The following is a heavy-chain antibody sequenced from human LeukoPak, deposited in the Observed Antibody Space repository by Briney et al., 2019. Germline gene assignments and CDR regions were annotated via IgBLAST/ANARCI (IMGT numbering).Heavy chain of an antibody. D-gene: IGHD3/OR15-3a*01. V-gene: IGHV3-74*01. J-gene: IGHJ3*02. CDR3: VLDLFSSFAFDI. CDR1: GFTFSRYW. Sequence: GGSLRLSCAASGFTFSRYWMHWVRQAPGKGLLWVSRINSDGSSTYYADSVKGRFTTSRDNAKHALHLQVNSLTAEDTAVYYCVLDLFSSFAFDIWGQGTIVTVSS. CDR2: INSDGSST.